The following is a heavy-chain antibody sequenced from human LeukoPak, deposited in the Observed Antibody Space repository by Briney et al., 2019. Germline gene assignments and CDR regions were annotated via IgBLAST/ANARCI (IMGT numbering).Heavy chain of an antibody. V-gene: IGHV3-23*01. CDR2: ISGSGVST. CDR1: GFTFRSYA. CDR3: ARERYYGMDV. Sequence: GGSLRLSCVASGFTFRSYAMNWVRQAPGKGLEWVSVISGSGVSTNYADSVKGRFTISRDNSKNTLYLQMNSLRAEDTAVYYCARERYYGMDVWGQGTTVTVSS. J-gene: IGHJ6*02.